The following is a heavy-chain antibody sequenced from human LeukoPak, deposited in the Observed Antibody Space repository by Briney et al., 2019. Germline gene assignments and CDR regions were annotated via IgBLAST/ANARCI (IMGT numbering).Heavy chain of an antibody. J-gene: IGHJ4*02. CDR1: GGSISSSSYS. D-gene: IGHD3-3*01. CDR2: IYYSGST. Sequence: KTSETLSLTCTVSGGSISSSSYSWGWIRQPPGKGLEWIGSIYYSGSTYYNPSLKSRVTISVDTSKNQFSLKLSSVTAADTAVYYCARHTSGYYKYYFDYWGQGTLVTVSS. CDR3: ARHTSGYYKYYFDY. V-gene: IGHV4-39*01.